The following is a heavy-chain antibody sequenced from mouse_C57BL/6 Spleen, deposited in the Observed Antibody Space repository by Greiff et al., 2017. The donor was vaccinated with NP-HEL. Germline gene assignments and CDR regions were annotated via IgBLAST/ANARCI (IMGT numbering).Heavy chain of an antibody. CDR3: ARDASWDRFAY. CDR2: SRNKANDYTT. D-gene: IGHD4-1*01. V-gene: IGHV7-1*01. Sequence: EVHLVESGGGLVQSGRSLRLSCATSGFTFSDFYMEWVRQAPGKGLEWIAASRNKANDYTTEYSASVKGRFIVSRDTSQSILYLQMNALRAEDTAIYYCARDASWDRFAYWGQGTLVTVSA. J-gene: IGHJ3*01. CDR1: GFTFSDFY.